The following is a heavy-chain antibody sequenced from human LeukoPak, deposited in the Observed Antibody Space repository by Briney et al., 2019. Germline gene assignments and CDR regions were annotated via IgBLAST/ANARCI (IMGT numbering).Heavy chain of an antibody. CDR1: GYTFTSYG. V-gene: IGHV1-18*01. Sequence: ASVKVSCKASGYTFTSYGISWVRQAPGQGLEWMGWISAYNGNTNYAQKLQGRVTMTTDTSTSTAYMELRSLRSDDTAVYYCARAPTLVVPAAIPLDYWGQGTLVTVSS. J-gene: IGHJ4*02. D-gene: IGHD2-2*02. CDR3: ARAPTLVVPAAIPLDY. CDR2: ISAYNGNT.